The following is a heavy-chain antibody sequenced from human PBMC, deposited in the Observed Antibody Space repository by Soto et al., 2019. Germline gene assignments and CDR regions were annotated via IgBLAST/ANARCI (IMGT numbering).Heavy chain of an antibody. CDR1: GYTFTSYG. CDR3: ARVSPSVFEVVVADYYYYMDV. V-gene: IGHV1-18*01. Sequence: ASVKVSCKASGYTFTSYGISWVRQAPGQGLEWMGWISAYNGNTNYAQKLQGRVTMTTDTSTRTAYMELRSLRSDDTAVYYCARVSPSVFEVVVADYYYYMDVWGKGTTVTVSS. J-gene: IGHJ6*03. D-gene: IGHD2-15*01. CDR2: ISAYNGNT.